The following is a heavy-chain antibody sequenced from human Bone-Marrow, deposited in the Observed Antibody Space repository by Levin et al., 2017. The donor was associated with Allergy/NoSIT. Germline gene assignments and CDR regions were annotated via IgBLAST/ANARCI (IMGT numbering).Heavy chain of an antibody. Sequence: GESLKISCVASGFTFSSYGMTWVRQAPGKGLEWVATISKSTGDTDYADSVKGRFSISRDDSKHTLFLEMNSLRADDTALYYCAQRHDAHDVWGPGTMVTVSS. V-gene: IGHV3-23*01. CDR3: AQRHDAHDV. CDR1: GFTFSSYG. CDR2: ISKSTGDT. J-gene: IGHJ3*01.